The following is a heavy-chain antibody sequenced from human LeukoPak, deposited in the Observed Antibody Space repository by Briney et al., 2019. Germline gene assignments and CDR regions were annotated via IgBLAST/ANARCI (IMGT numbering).Heavy chain of an antibody. Sequence: GGSLRLSCAASGVTFSSYSMNWVRQAPGKGLEWVSSVSSSSSYIYYADSVKGRFTISRDNAKNSLYLQMNSLRAEDTAVYYCARFSGYCSSTSCTPGDWGRGTLVTVSS. CDR2: VSSSSSYI. D-gene: IGHD2-2*01. J-gene: IGHJ4*02. V-gene: IGHV3-21*01. CDR1: GVTFSSYS. CDR3: ARFSGYCSSTSCTPGD.